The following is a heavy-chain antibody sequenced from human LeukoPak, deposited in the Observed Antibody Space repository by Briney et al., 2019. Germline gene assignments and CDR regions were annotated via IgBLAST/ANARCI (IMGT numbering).Heavy chain of an antibody. J-gene: IGHJ4*02. Sequence: ASVKVSCKASGYNFTGYYMHWVRQAPGQGLEWMGWINPNSGGTNYAQKFQGRVTMTRDTSISTAYMELSRLRSDDTAVYYCARGDSSGYYYVWFDYWGQGTLVTVSS. CDR1: GYNFTGYY. D-gene: IGHD3-22*01. V-gene: IGHV1-2*02. CDR3: ARGDSSGYYYVWFDY. CDR2: INPNSGGT.